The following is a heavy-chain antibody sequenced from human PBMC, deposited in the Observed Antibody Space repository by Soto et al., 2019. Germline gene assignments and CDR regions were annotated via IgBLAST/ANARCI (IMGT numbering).Heavy chain of an antibody. V-gene: IGHV1-2*04. D-gene: IGHD3-9*01. J-gene: IGHJ3*01. CDR3: AREGESALHGVCIIFVSSIICNSRHPVQPRV. CDR2: INPNSGGT. CDR1: GYTFTGYY. Sequence: GASVKVSCKASGYTFTGYYIHWVRQAPGQGLEWMGWINPNSGGTNYAQKFQGWVTMTRDTSISTAYMELSRLRSDDTAVYYCAREGESALHGVCIIFVSSIICNSRHPVQPRVWS.